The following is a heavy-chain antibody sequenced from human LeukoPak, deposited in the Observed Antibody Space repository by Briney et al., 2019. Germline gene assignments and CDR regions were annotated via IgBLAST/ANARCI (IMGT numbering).Heavy chain of an antibody. Sequence: GGSLRLSCAAYGFTFSTYAMNWVRQAPGKGLEWVAVISYDGRQNYYAASVKGRFTISRDNSKNTLYLQMNSLRAEDTAVYYCAKDSRGYCSGGSCEDYWGQGTLVTVSS. CDR1: GFTFSTYA. CDR2: ISYDGRQN. J-gene: IGHJ4*02. V-gene: IGHV3-30*04. CDR3: AKDSRGYCSGGSCEDY. D-gene: IGHD2-15*01.